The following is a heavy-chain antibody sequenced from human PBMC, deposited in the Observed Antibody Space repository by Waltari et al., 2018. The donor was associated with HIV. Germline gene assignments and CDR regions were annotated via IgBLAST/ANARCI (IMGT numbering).Heavy chain of an antibody. CDR1: GSRFSSYS. CDR2: ISSSSSYI. V-gene: IGHV3-21*01. D-gene: IGHD2-15*01. Sequence: DVQLLESGGGLIKPGGSLRLSCAASGSRFSSYSLNWVRQAPGKGLEWVSCISSSSSYIYYADPVKGRFTISRDNAKNSLYLQMNSLRAEDTAVYYCAKYTFRAVAGCLGAFENWGQGTMVTVSS. CDR3: AKYTFRAVAGCLGAFEN. J-gene: IGHJ3*02.